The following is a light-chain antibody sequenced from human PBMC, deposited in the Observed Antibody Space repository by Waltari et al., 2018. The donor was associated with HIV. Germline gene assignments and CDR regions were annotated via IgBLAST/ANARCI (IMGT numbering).Light chain of an antibody. CDR1: SSDVGAYNL. J-gene: IGLJ2*01. CDR3: CSYSGTGVV. Sequence: QSALTQPASVSGSPGQSITISCTGTSSDVGAYNLVSWYQKYPGKAPKLMIFEVIKRPSGVSDRVSGSRSGNTASLTISGLQTEDEGDYYCCSYSGTGVVFGGGTKVTVL. V-gene: IGLV2-23*02. CDR2: EVI.